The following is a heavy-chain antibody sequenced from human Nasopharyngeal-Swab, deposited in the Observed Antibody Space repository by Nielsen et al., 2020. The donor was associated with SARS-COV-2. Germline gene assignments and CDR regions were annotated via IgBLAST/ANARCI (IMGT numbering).Heavy chain of an antibody. D-gene: IGHD6-13*01. CDR2: ISVGGTNT. Sequence: GESLKISCAAPGFTFNTYVMSWVRQAPEKGLEWVSSISVGGTNTYYADSMKGRFTFSRDNSKNTLYLQMNSLRAEDTAVYYCAKTHESNSWSGAFDIWGQGTMVTVSS. CDR3: AKTHESNSWSGAFDI. V-gene: IGHV3-23*01. J-gene: IGHJ3*02. CDR1: GFTFNTYV.